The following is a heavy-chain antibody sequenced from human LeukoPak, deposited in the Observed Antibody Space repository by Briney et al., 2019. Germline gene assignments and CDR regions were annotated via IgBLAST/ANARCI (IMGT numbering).Heavy chain of an antibody. CDR1: GFTFSSYA. D-gene: IGHD2-15*01. CDR2: ISSNGGSA. CDR3: VRSPALVTDTRHPFDY. V-gene: IGHV3-64*01. J-gene: IGHJ4*02. Sequence: PGGSLRLSCAASGFTFSSYAMHWVRQAPGKGLEYVSAISSNGGSASYANSVKGRFTVSRDNSKNTLYLQMGSLRAEDMAVYYCVRSPALVTDTRHPFDYWGQGTLVTVSS.